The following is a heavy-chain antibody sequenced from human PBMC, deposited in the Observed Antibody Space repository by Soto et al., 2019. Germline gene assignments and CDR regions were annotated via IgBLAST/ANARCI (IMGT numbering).Heavy chain of an antibody. CDR1: GFTFSNAW. CDR2: IKSKTDGGTT. J-gene: IGHJ5*02. Sequence: EVQLVESGGGLVKPGGSLRLSCAASGFTFSNAWMSWVRQAPGKGLEWVGRIKSKTDGGTTDYAAPVKGRFTISRDDSKNTLYLQMNSLKAEDTAVYYCTTDSRRSHCSSTSCYRAWGQGTLVTVSS. V-gene: IGHV3-15*01. D-gene: IGHD2-2*01. CDR3: TTDSRRSHCSSTSCYRA.